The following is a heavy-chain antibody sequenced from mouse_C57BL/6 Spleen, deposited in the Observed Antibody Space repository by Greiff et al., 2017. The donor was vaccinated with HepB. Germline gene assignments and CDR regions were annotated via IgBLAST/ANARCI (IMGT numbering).Heavy chain of an antibody. CDR3: ARPYGSSPYWYFDV. J-gene: IGHJ1*03. Sequence: DVQLVESGGGLVKPGGSLKLSCAASGFTFSDYGMHWVRQAPEKGLEWVAYISSGSSTIYYADTVKGRFTISRDNAKNTLFLQMTSLRSEDTAMYYCARPYGSSPYWYFDVWGTGTTVTVSS. V-gene: IGHV5-17*01. CDR1: GFTFSDYG. D-gene: IGHD1-1*01. CDR2: ISSGSSTI.